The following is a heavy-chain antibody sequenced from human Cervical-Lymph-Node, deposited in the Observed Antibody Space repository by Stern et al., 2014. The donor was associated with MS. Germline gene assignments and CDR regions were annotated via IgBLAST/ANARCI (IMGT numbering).Heavy chain of an antibody. CDR3: ARDWACTSCSYYYGMDV. V-gene: IGHV3-30*03. D-gene: IGHD2-2*01. J-gene: IGHJ6*02. CDR2: MSYDENDK. CDR1: GFTLSTYV. Sequence: QVQLVESGGGVVQPGRSLRLSCAASGFTLSTYVMHWVRQAPGKGLEWVTAMSYDENDKYYADSVRGRFTISRDRSKNTLHLQLNSVRYEDTAIYYCARDWACTSCSYYYGMDVWGQGTTVTVSS.